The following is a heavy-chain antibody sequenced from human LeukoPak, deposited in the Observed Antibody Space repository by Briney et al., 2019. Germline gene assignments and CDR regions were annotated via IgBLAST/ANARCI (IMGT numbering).Heavy chain of an antibody. CDR2: IYYSGSI. D-gene: IGHD1-1*01. CDR1: GYSISSSNY. Sequence: NASETLSLTCAVSGYSISSSNYLAWIRQPPGKGLEWIGHIYYSGSIYYNPSLKSRVTMSVDTSKNQFSLKLSSVTAVDTAVYYCARAPTNWNYFDYWGQGTLVTVSS. V-gene: IGHV4-28*05. CDR3: ARAPTNWNYFDY. J-gene: IGHJ4*02.